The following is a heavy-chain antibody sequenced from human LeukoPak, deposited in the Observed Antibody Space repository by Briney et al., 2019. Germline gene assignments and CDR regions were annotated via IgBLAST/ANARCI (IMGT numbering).Heavy chain of an antibody. CDR1: GFTFSSYS. V-gene: IGHV3-21*01. CDR2: ISSSSSYI. Sequence: KPGGSLRLSCAASGFTFSSYSMNWVRQAPGKGLEWVSSISSSSSYIYYADSVKGRFTISRDNAKNSLYLQMNSLRAEDTAVYYCARSRWGLQRGSSDSDYWGQGTLVTVSS. D-gene: IGHD2-2*01. CDR3: ARSRWGLQRGSSDSDY. J-gene: IGHJ4*02.